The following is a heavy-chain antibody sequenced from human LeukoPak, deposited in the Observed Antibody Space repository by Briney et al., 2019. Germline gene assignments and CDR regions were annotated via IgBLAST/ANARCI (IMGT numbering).Heavy chain of an antibody. J-gene: IGHJ4*02. CDR1: GFTFSSYA. Sequence: GGSLRLSCAASGFTFSSYAMTWVRQAPGKGLEWVSAISGSGGSTYYADSVKGRFTISRDNSKNTLYLQMNSLRAEDTAVYYCAKDHDYGDYNLFDYWGREPWSPSPQ. D-gene: IGHD4-17*01. CDR2: ISGSGGST. CDR3: AKDHDYGDYNLFDY. V-gene: IGHV3-23*01.